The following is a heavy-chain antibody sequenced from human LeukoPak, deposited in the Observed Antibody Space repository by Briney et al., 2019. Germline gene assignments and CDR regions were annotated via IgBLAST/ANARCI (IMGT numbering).Heavy chain of an antibody. CDR2: IVVGSGNT. CDR1: GFTFTSSA. Sequence: SVKVSCKASGFTFTSSAVQWVRQARGQRLEWIGWIVVGSGNTNYAQKFQERVTITRDMSTSTAYMELSSLRSEDTAVYYCAAVRGGDCYSHWDYWGQGTLVTVSS. V-gene: IGHV1-58*01. J-gene: IGHJ4*02. CDR3: AAVRGGDCYSHWDY. D-gene: IGHD2-21*02.